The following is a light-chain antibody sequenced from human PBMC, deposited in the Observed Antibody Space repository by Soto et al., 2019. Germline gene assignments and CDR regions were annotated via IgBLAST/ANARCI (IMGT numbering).Light chain of an antibody. CDR1: SSDVGGYNH. CDR2: DVS. CDR3: SSFATTDTPMV. J-gene: IGLJ2*01. Sequence: QSALTQPASVSGSPGQSITISCTGTSSDVGGYNHVSWYQQHPGEAPKLMIYDVSSRPSGVSNRFSGSKAADTASLTISGLQAEGEADYYCSSFATTDTPMVFGGGTKVTVL. V-gene: IGLV2-14*03.